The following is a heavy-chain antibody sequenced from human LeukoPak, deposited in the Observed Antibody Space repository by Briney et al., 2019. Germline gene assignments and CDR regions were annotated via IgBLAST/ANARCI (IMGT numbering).Heavy chain of an antibody. V-gene: IGHV4-39*02. CDR1: GGSISSTSYY. CDR2: IYYSTKT. J-gene: IGHJ2*01. Sequence: SETLSLTCTVSGGSISSTSYYWGWVRLPPGKGPEWLGSIYYSTKTYSNASLESPITISAATSKNSFCLKLDSVTAADTPVYYFVGRRPFRQWGRNTLLIVSS. D-gene: IGHD5-24*01. CDR3: VGRRPFRQ.